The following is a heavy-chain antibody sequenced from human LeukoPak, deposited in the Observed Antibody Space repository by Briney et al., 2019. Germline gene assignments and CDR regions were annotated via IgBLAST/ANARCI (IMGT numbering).Heavy chain of an antibody. D-gene: IGHD2-2*01. CDR3: AKRTSGAIDY. Sequence: GGSLRLSCAASGFTFSSYAMSWVRQAPGKGLEWVSSIHGSGGYTYYADFVKGRFTVSRDNSKNTLYLQMNSLRAEDTAIYYCAKRTSGAIDYWGQGTLITVSS. J-gene: IGHJ4*02. CDR2: IHGSGGYT. CDR1: GFTFSSYA. V-gene: IGHV3-23*01.